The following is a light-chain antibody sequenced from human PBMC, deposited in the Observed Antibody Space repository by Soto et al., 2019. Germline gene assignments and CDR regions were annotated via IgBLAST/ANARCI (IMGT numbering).Light chain of an antibody. J-gene: IGKJ3*01. CDR1: QSVGVF. CDR2: DAS. Sequence: EIVLTQFPATLSLSPGESATLSCRASQSVGVFLAWYQQKSGQTPRLLIYDASNRAPGIPARFSGSGSGTDFTLTISTLEPEDFEVYYCQHRNDWLGTFGPGTKVDIK. V-gene: IGKV3-11*01. CDR3: QHRNDWLGT.